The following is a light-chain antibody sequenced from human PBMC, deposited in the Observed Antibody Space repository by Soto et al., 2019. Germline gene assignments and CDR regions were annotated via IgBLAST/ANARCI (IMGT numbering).Light chain of an antibody. V-gene: IGKV3-20*01. CDR3: QHYDGSPRT. J-gene: IGKJ2*01. CDR1: QSVRSNY. CDR2: GVF. Sequence: ETVLTQSPGTVSLPPGERATLSCTTSQSVRSNYLAWYHQKPGQAPRLLIYGVFSRATGIPDRFSGSGSWTDFTVNISGLEPADSAVDYCQHYDGSPRTFGQGTKLEV.